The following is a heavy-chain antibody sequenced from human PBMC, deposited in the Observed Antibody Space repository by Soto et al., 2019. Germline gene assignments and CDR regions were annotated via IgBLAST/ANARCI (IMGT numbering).Heavy chain of an antibody. CDR3: ARERTSKGGMDV. CDR1: GITFSNDW. V-gene: IGHV3-74*01. CDR2: IISGGTRV. Sequence: GVSLRLSCAASGITFSNDWMNWVRQGPGKGLEWVSRIISGGTRVTYADSVKGRFTIARDNAKNTLYLEMHSLTAEDTAVYYCARERTSKGGMDVWGQGTTVNVSS. J-gene: IGHJ6*02.